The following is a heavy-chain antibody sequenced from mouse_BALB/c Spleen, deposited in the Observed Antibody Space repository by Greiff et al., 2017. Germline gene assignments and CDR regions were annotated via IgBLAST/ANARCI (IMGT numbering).Heavy chain of an antibody. CDR3: ARELRLYWYFDV. V-gene: IGHV5-9-3*01. CDR1: GFTFSSYA. J-gene: IGHJ1*01. Sequence: DVKLVESGGGLVKPGGSLKLSCAASGFTFSSYAMSWVRQTPEKRLEWVATISSGGSYTYYPDSVKGRFTISRDNAKNTLYLQMSSLRSEDTAMYYCARELRLYWYFDVWGAGTTVTVSS. D-gene: IGHD4-1*01. CDR2: ISSGGSYT.